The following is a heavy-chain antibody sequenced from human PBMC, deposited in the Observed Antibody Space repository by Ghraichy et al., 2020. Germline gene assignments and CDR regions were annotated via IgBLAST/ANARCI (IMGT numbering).Heavy chain of an antibody. CDR3: ARHGDSSGYSGGYYFDY. V-gene: IGHV4-39*01. CDR2: IYYSGST. Sequence: SETLSLTCTVSGGSISSSSYYWSWIRQPPGKGLEWIGSIYYSGSTYYNPSLKSRVTISVDTSKNQFSLKLSSVTAADTAVYYCARHGDSSGYSGGYYFDYWGQGTLVTVSS. CDR1: GGSISSSSYY. J-gene: IGHJ4*02. D-gene: IGHD3-22*01.